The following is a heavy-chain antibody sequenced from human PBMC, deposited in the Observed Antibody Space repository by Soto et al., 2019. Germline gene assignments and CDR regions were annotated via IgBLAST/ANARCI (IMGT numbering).Heavy chain of an antibody. CDR1: GGSFSGYY. CDR2: INHSGST. V-gene: IGHV4-34*01. CDR3: ACNGRRGPFAF. J-gene: IGHJ3*01. Sequence: SETLSLTCAVYGGSFSGYYWTWIRQPPGTGLEWIGEINHSGSTNYNPSLKSRVTISVDTSKNQFSLKLTSVTAADTAVYYCACNGRRGPFAFRAQRTMVPVSS. D-gene: IGHD2-15*01.